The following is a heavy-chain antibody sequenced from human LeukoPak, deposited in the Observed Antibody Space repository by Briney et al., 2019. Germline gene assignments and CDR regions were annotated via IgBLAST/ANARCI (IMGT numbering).Heavy chain of an antibody. CDR3: AKSITMVRGVITKYYGMDV. V-gene: IGHV3-30*02. Sequence: GGSLRLSCAASGFTFSSYGMHWVRQAPGKGLVGVAFIRCDKSNKYYADSVKGRFTISRDNSKNTLYLQMNSLRAEDTAVYYCAKSITMVRGVITKYYGMDVWGQGTTVTVSS. J-gene: IGHJ6*02. CDR2: IRCDKSNK. CDR1: GFTFSSYG. D-gene: IGHD3-10*01.